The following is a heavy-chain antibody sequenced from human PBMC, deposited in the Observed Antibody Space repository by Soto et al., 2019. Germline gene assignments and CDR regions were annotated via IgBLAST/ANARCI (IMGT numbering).Heavy chain of an antibody. D-gene: IGHD3-3*01. Sequence: SETLSLTCTVSGGSISSYYWSWIRQPAGKGLEWIGRIYTSGSTNYNPSLKSRVTMSVDASKNQFSLKLSSVTAADTAGYYCASSSITIFGVVIIPVNWFDPWGQGTLVTVSS. CDR3: ASSSITIFGVVIIPVNWFDP. CDR2: IYTSGST. J-gene: IGHJ5*02. V-gene: IGHV4-4*07. CDR1: GGSISSYY.